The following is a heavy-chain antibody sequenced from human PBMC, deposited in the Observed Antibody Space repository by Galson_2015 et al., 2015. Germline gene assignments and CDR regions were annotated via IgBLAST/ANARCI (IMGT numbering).Heavy chain of an antibody. J-gene: IGHJ3*02. CDR3: ARSAVGVVTSDTLDI. CDR1: GHTFIGYH. V-gene: IGHV1-2*06. D-gene: IGHD3-3*01. CDR2: INPSSGGT. Sequence: SVKVSCKASGHTFIGYHLHWVRQAPGQGLEWMGRINPSSGGTYYAQNLQSRVTMTTDTSINTASMELSRLRSDDTAVYYCARSAVGVVTSDTLDIWGQGTMVIVSS.